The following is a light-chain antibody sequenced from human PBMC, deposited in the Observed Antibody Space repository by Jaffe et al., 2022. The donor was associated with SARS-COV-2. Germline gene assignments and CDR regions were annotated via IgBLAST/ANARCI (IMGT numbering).Light chain of an antibody. Sequence: QLTQSPPSLSASVGDTVTITCRASQDIDNYLAWFQQKPGKAPKALIYAASRFYGGVPSKFSGSRSGTDFTLTITSLQPEDFATYYCLHYNPYPYTFGPGTTVDVK. CDR3: LHYNPYPYT. J-gene: IGKJ3*01. CDR1: QDIDNY. V-gene: IGKV1-16*02. CDR2: AAS.